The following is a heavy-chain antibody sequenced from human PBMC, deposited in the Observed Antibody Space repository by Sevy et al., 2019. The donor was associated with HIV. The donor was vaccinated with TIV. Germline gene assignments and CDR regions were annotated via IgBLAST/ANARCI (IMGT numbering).Heavy chain of an antibody. CDR3: AKELFGAAAAFYWYFDL. CDR1: RFTITYYS. Sequence: GGSLRLSCGASRFTITYYSFNWVRQAPGKGLEWVSGISGNGGTTYYADSVKGRFTISRDKSKNTLYLQMNSLRVEDKAVYYCAKELFGAAAAFYWYFDLWGRGTLVTVSS. V-gene: IGHV3-23*01. J-gene: IGHJ2*01. CDR2: ISGNGGTT. D-gene: IGHD6-13*01.